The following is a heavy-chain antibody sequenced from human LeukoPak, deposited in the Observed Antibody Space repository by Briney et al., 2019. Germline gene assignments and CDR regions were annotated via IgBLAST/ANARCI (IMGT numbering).Heavy chain of an antibody. V-gene: IGHV3-11*01. Sequence: GGSLRLSCSASGFTFSDYYMSWIRQAPGKGLEWGSYISSSGSTIYYADSVKGRFTISRDNAKNSLYLQMNSLRAEDTAVYYCARDTSRGSNLKWFDPWGQGTLVTVSS. CDR1: GFTFSDYY. CDR3: ARDTSRGSNLKWFDP. CDR2: ISSSGSTI. D-gene: IGHD2-2*01. J-gene: IGHJ5*02.